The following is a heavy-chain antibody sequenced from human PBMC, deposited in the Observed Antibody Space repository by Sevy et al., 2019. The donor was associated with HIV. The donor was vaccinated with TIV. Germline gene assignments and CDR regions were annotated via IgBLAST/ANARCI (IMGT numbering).Heavy chain of an antibody. V-gene: IGHV4-59*01. J-gene: IGHJ3*02. CDR3: ASAEVPYYYDSSGSEWAFDI. CDR2: IYYSGST. D-gene: IGHD3-22*01. Sequence: SETLSLTCTVSGGSISSYYWSWIRQPPGKGLEWIGYIYYSGSTNYNPSLKSRVTISVDTSKNQFSLKLSSVTAADTAVYYCASAEVPYYYDSSGSEWAFDIWGQGTMVTVSS. CDR1: GGSISSYY.